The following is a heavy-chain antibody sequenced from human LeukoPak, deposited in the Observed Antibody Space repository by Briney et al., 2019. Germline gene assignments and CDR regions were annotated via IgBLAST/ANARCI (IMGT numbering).Heavy chain of an antibody. CDR1: GYTFTGYY. CDR2: INPNSGGT. Sequence: ASVKVSCXASGYTFTGYYMHWVRQARGQGLEWMGRINPNSGGTNYAQKFQGRVTMTRDTSISTAYMELSRLRSHDTAVYYCARANCSGGSCYSVGDYWGQGTLVTVSS. D-gene: IGHD2-15*01. CDR3: ARANCSGGSCYSVGDY. V-gene: IGHV1-2*06. J-gene: IGHJ4*02.